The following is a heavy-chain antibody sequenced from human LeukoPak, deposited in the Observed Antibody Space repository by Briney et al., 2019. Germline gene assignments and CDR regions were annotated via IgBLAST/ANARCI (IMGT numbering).Heavy chain of an antibody. V-gene: IGHV1-18*01. CDR2: IGSYGGDT. CDR3: ARDLWSFYDDSGYYRDLDS. Sequence: ASVKVSCKATSRISWVRQAPGQGLEWMGWIGSYGGDTYYAQKFQGRVTVTTDTSTSTVYMELRSLRSDDTAVYYCARDLWSFYDDSGYYRDLDSWGQGTLVTVSS. J-gene: IGHJ5*01. D-gene: IGHD3-22*01. CDR1: TSR.